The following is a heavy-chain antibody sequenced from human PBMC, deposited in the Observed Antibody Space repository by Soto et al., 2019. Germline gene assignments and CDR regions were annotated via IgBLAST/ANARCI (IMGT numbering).Heavy chain of an antibody. CDR1: GYSISAGGYY. V-gene: IGHV4-31*03. CDR2: FYSSGSI. D-gene: IGHD6-19*01. J-gene: IGHJ5*02. Sequence: LQESGPGLVKPSQTLSLTCFVSGYSISAGGYYWSWIRHHPGKGLEWIGSFYSSGSIIYNPSLRSRVPISGDTSSNQFSMSLTSVTAADTARYYCARMYSSGSGWFHPWGQGTLVTVSS. CDR3: ARMYSSGSGWFHP.